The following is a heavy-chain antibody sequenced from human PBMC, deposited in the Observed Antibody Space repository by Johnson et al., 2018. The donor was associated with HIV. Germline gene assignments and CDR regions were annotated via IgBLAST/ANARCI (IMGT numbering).Heavy chain of an antibody. CDR2: ISSDGSNK. J-gene: IGHJ3*02. CDR3: TTGQLERRSPNDAVDI. V-gene: IGHV3-30*03. CDR1: GFTFSNAW. Sequence: QVQLVESGGGLVQPGGSLRLSCEASGFTFSNAWMSWVRQAPGKGLEWVAVISSDGSNKYYADSVKGRFTISRDNSKNTLYLQMNSLRAEDTAVYYCTTGQLERRSPNDAVDIWGQGTMVTVSS. D-gene: IGHD1-1*01.